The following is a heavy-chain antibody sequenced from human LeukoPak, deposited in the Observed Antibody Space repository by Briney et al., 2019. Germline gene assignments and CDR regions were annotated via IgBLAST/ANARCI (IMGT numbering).Heavy chain of an antibody. D-gene: IGHD3-22*01. CDR3: ARTYYYDSSPAFDI. Sequence: SVKVSCKASGGTFSSYAISWVRQAPGQGLEWMGGIIPIFGTANYAQKFQGRVTITRNTSISTAYMELSSLRSEDTAVYYCARTYYYDSSPAFDIWGQGTMVTVSS. CDR1: GGTFSSYA. CDR2: IIPIFGTA. J-gene: IGHJ3*02. V-gene: IGHV1-69*05.